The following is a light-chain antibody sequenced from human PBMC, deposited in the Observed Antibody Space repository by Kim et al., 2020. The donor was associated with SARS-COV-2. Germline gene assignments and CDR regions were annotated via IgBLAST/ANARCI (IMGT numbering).Light chain of an antibody. CDR1: QSLRSNC. V-gene: IGKV3-20*01. J-gene: IGKJ1*01. CDR3: QQYLFAPRT. Sequence: SPGERATLSCRASQSLRSNCLAWYQQKVGQAPRLLIHGASIRATGIPDRFSGSGSGTDFTLTISRLEPEDFAVYFCQQYLFAPRTFGQGTKVDIK. CDR2: GAS.